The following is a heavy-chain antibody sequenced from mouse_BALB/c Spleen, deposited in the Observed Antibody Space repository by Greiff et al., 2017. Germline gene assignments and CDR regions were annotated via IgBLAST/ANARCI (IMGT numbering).Heavy chain of an antibody. V-gene: IGHV1-7*01. CDR3: ARRMGGNYEIAY. CDR1: GYTFTSYW. J-gene: IGHJ3*01. Sequence: VHLVESGAELAKPGASVKMSCKASGYTFTSYWMHWVKQRPGQGLEWIGYINPSTGYTEYNQKFKDKATLTADKSSSTAYMQLSSLTSEDSAVYYCARRMGGNYEIAYWGQGTLVTVSA. D-gene: IGHD2-1*01. CDR2: INPSTGYT.